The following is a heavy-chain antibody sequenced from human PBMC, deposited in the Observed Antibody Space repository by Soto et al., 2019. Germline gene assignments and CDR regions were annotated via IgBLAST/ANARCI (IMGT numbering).Heavy chain of an antibody. V-gene: IGHV3-23*01. D-gene: IGHD5-12*01. J-gene: IGHJ4*02. CDR1: GFQVNLFG. CDR2: ISGSGVDT. Sequence: GSPKPSRATPGFQVNLFGMSLVRQAPGKGLEWVAAISGSGVDTYYADSVKGRFTISRDNSERTLYLQMNSLRAEDSAIYYCTKLRGYSGYDSAGYWGQGTVVTVSS. CDR3: TKLRGYSGYDSAGY.